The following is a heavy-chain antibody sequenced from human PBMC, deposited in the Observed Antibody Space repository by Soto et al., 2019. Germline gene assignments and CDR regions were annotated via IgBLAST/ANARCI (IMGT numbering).Heavy chain of an antibody. CDR2: MSSNGGST. J-gene: IGHJ1*01. D-gene: IGHD2-15*01. Sequence: EVQLVESGGGLVQPGGSLRLSCAASGFTFSSYAMHWVRQAPGKGLEYVSAMSSNGGSTYYANSVKGRFTISRDNSKNALYLQMGSLRAEDMAVYYCARGYCSGGSCYPPFFAEYFQHWGQGTLVTVSS. CDR3: ARGYCSGGSCYPPFFAEYFQH. CDR1: GFTFSSYA. V-gene: IGHV3-64*01.